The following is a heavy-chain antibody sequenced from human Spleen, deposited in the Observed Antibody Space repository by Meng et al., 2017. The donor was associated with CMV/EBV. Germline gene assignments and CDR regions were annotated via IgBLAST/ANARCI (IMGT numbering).Heavy chain of an antibody. V-gene: IGHV3-21*06. Sequence: LSCAASGFPFSAYHIHWVRQAPGKGLEWVSSISSTGTYIYYADSVKGRFTISRDNAKSSIDLQMNSLRVEDTAVYYCARGFADSSNWGQGTLVTVSS. CDR1: GFPFSAYH. CDR2: ISSTGTYI. CDR3: ARGFADSSN. D-gene: IGHD3-22*01. J-gene: IGHJ4*02.